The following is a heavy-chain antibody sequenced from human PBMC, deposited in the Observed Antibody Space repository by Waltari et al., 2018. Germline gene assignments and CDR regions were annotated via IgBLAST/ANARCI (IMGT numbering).Heavy chain of an antibody. V-gene: IGHV3-21*01. J-gene: IGHJ4*02. CDR3: ARDSSKSSGYTKY. D-gene: IGHD3-22*01. Sequence: EVQLVESGGGLVKPGGSLRLSCAASGFTFSSYSMNWVRQAPGKGLEWVSSISSSSSYIYYADSVKGRFTISRDNAKNSLYLQMNSLRAEDTAVYYCARDSSKSSGYTKYWGQGTLVTVSS. CDR1: GFTFSSYS. CDR2: ISSSSSYI.